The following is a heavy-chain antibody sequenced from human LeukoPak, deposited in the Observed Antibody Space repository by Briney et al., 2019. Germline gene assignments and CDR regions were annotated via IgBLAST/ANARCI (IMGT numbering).Heavy chain of an antibody. CDR1: GHTFTDYY. D-gene: IGHD1-26*01. J-gene: IGHJ4*02. Sequence: ASVKVSCKASGHTFTDYYMHWVRQAPGQGLEWMGWINPYSGGTNYAQNFQGRVTMTRDTSISTGYMELSRLGSDDTAVYYCARVRGGNNYHFDYWGQGTLVTVSS. CDR2: INPYSGGT. CDR3: ARVRGGNNYHFDY. V-gene: IGHV1-2*02.